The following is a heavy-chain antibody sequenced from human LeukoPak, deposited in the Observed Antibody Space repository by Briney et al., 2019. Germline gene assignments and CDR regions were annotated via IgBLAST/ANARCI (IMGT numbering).Heavy chain of an antibody. CDR3: ARDATRGGDFDS. D-gene: IGHD2-15*01. Sequence: GGSLRLSCAASGFTFRSYWMGWVRQTPGRGLEWLANINEDGSTTYYVDSVRGRFTISRNNADNSLYLQMNSLRAEDTAVYYCARDATRGGDFDSLGQGTLVTVSS. V-gene: IGHV3-7*01. CDR2: INEDGSTT. J-gene: IGHJ4*02. CDR1: GFTFRSYW.